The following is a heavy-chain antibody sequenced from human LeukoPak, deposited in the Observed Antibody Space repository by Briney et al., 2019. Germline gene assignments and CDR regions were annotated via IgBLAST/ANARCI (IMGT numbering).Heavy chain of an antibody. CDR3: ARDSEQQLTSYYYYYGMDV. CDR1: GYTFTGYG. J-gene: IGHJ6*02. V-gene: IGHV1-18*01. CDR2: ISAYNGNT. Sequence: GASVKVSCKASGYTFTGYGISWVRQAPGQGLEWMGWISAYNGNTNYAQKLQGRVTMTTDTSTSTAYMELRSLRSEVTAVYYCARDSEQQLTSYYYYYGMDVWGQGTTVTVSS. D-gene: IGHD6-13*01.